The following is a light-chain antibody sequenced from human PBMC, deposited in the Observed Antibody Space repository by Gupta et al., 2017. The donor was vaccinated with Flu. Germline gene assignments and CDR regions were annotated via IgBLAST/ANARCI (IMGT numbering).Light chain of an antibody. CDR3: QQHDSSHPGT. CDR2: GAS. J-gene: IGKJ1*01. Sequence: EIVLTPSPATSSLSPGERATLSCRASQSVSSSYLAWYQQKPGQAPRLLIFGASSRATGIPDRFCGSGCGTDFTLTISRREPEDYAVYYCQQHDSSHPGTFGQGTKVEIK. CDR1: QSVSSSY. V-gene: IGKV3-20*01.